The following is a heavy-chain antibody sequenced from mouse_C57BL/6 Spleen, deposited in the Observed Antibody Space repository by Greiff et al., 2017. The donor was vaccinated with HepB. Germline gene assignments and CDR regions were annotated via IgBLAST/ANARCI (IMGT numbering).Heavy chain of an antibody. CDR2: ISYDGSN. J-gene: IGHJ4*01. CDR1: GYSITSGYY. CDR3: ANEWGYGPYAMDY. V-gene: IGHV3-6*01. Sequence: EVQLQQSGPGLVKPSQSLSLTCSVTGYSITSGYYWNWIRQFPGNKLEWMGYISYDGSNNYNPSLKNRISITRDTSKNQFFLKLNSLTTEDTATYYCANEWGYGPYAMDYWGQVTSVTVSS. D-gene: IGHD1-1*02.